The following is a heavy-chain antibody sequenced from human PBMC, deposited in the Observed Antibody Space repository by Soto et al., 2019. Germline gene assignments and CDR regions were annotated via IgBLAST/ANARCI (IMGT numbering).Heavy chain of an antibody. CDR2: ISYDGSNK. CDR1: GFTFSSHA. V-gene: IGHV3-30-3*01. CDR3: AREKAAAGRGFDP. J-gene: IGHJ5*02. D-gene: IGHD6-13*01. Sequence: GSLRLSCAASGFTFSSHAMHWVRQAPGKGLEWVAVISYDGSNKYYADSVKGRFTTSRDNSKNTLYLQMNSLRAEDTAVYYCAREKAAAGRGFDPWGQGTLVTVSS.